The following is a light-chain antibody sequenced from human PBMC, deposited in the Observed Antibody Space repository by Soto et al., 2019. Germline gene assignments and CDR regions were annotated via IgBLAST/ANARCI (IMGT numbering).Light chain of an antibody. J-gene: IGKJ1*01. CDR3: QRYYNTPWT. V-gene: IGKV4-1*01. CDR1: QSVLYSSNNKNY. CDR2: WAS. Sequence: DIVMTQSPDSLAVSLGERATINCKSSQSVLYSSNNKNYLAWYQQKPGQPPKLLIYWASTRESGVPDRFSGSGSGTDFTLTISCLQAEEVAVYSCQRYYNTPWTFGQGTKVEIK.